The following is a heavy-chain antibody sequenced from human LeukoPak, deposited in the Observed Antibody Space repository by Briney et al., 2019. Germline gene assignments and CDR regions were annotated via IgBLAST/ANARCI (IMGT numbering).Heavy chain of an antibody. CDR3: ASDNYDILTGYYNWFDP. CDR1: GGTFSSYA. CDR2: IIPIFGTA. J-gene: IGHJ5*02. D-gene: IGHD3-9*01. Sequence: SVKVSCKASGGTFSSYAISWVRQAPGQGLEWMGGIIPIFGTANYAQKFQGRVTITADESTSAAYMELSSLRSEDTAVYYCASDNYDILTGYYNWFDPWGQGTLVTVSS. V-gene: IGHV1-69*01.